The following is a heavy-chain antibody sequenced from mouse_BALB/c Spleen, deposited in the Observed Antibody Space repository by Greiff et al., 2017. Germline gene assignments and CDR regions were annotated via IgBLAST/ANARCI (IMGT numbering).Heavy chain of an antibody. CDR1: GFTFSSFG. Sequence: EVKVVESGGGLVQPGGSRKLSCAASGFTFSSFGMHWVRQAPEKGLEWVAYISSGSSTIYYADTVKGRFTISRDNPKNTLFLQMTSLRSEDTAMYYCARGTTATYYYAMDYWGQGTSVTVSS. V-gene: IGHV5-17*02. D-gene: IGHD1-2*01. J-gene: IGHJ4*01. CDR2: ISSGSSTI. CDR3: ARGTTATYYYAMDY.